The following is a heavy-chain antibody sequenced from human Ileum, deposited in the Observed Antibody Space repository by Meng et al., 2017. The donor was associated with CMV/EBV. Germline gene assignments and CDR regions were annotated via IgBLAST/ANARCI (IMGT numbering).Heavy chain of an antibody. V-gene: IGHV3-30*02. CDR2: IRYDGSNK. CDR1: GFTFSNYG. CDR3: VKEGARDR. Sequence: VQVVESGGGVVQPGGSRRLSCVASGFTFSNYGMHWVRQAPGKGLEWVAFIRYDGSNKYYADSVKGRFTISRDNSKNTLFLQMNSLRAEDTAVYYCVKEGARDRWGQGTLVTVSS. D-gene: IGHD1-26*01. J-gene: IGHJ4*02.